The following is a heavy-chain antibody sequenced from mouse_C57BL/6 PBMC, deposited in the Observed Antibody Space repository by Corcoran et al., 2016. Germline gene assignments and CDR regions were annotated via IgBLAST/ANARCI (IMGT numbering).Heavy chain of an antibody. J-gene: IGHJ4*01. CDR2: ISYDGSN. V-gene: IGHV3-6*01. CDR1: GYSITSGYY. D-gene: IGHD2-4*01. CDR3: AREEVWSYDYRYAMDY. Sequence: DVQLQESGPGLVKPSQSLSLTCSVTGYSITSGYYWNWIRQFPGNKLEWMGYISYDGSNNYNPSLKNRISITRDTSKNQFFLKLNSVTTEDTATYYCAREEVWSYDYRYAMDYWGQGTSVTVSS.